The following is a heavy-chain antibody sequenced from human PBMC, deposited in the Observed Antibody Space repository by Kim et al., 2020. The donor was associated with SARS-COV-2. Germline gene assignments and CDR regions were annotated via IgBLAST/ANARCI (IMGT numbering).Heavy chain of an antibody. J-gene: IGHJ6*03. Sequence: GGSLRLSCAASGFTFTNFAMHWVRQAPGKGLEWVAVISFDGGNEDYADSVKGRFTISRDDSTNTVYLQMNSLRPEDMAVYFCAKDSVAGARFYYMDVWGSGTTVTVSS. CDR2: ISFDGGNE. V-gene: IGHV3-30*18. CDR3: AKDSVAGARFYYMDV. D-gene: IGHD6-19*01. CDR1: GFTFTNFA.